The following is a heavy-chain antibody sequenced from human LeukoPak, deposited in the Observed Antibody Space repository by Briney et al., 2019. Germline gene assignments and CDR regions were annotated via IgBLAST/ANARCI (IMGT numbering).Heavy chain of an antibody. CDR2: MNPNSGNT. Sequence: ASVKVSCKASGYTFTSYDINWVRQATGQGLEWMGWMNPNSGNTGYAQKFQGRVTITRNTSISTAYMGLSSLRSEDTAVYYCARGNVDTAMVDDFDYWGQGTLVTVSS. J-gene: IGHJ4*02. CDR3: ARGNVDTAMVDDFDY. CDR1: GYTFTSYD. V-gene: IGHV1-8*03. D-gene: IGHD5-18*01.